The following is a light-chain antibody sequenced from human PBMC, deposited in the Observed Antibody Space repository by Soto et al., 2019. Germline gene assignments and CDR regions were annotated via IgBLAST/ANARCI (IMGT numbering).Light chain of an antibody. CDR3: QQYNSYSLT. V-gene: IGKV1-5*01. CDR1: QTINSW. CDR2: DAS. J-gene: IGKJ1*01. Sequence: HLTQSEASLSASLADGVNITFRASQTINSWLAWYQQKPGKAPKVLIFDASSLKTGVPSRFSGSGSGTEFTLTISSLQPDDFATYFCQQYNSYSLTFGQGTKVDI.